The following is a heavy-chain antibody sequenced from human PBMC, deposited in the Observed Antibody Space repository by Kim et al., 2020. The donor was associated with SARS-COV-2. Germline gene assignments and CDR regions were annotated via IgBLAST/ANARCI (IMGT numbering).Heavy chain of an antibody. D-gene: IGHD6-19*01. CDR3: ARDSEQWLGLFDY. J-gene: IGHJ4*02. Sequence: YAVSVKSRITINPDTSKNQFSLQLNSVTPEDTAVYYCARDSEQWLGLFDYWGQGTLVTVSS. V-gene: IGHV6-1*01.